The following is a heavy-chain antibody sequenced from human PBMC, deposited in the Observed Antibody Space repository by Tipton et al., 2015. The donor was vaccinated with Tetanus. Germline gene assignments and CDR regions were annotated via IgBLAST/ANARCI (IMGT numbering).Heavy chain of an antibody. CDR3: ARRRFTWNRGGFDI. J-gene: IGHJ3*02. CDR1: GGSLSSLL. D-gene: IGHD1-20*01. Sequence: TLSLTCTVSGGSLSSLLWTWTRLSPGKGLEWIGYIDHSGNTNYNPSLRSRVTMSLDTSKNQFSLNLNSMTAADTTVYYCARRRFTWNRGGFDIWGQGTMVTVSS. CDR2: IDHSGNT. V-gene: IGHV4-59*11.